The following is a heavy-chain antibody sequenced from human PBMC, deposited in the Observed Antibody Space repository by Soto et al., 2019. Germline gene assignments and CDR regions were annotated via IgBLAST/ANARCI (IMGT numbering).Heavy chain of an antibody. J-gene: IGHJ4*02. CDR3: AKDRPMIVVVTDPAFDY. CDR1: GFSFSSYG. V-gene: IGHV3-33*06. D-gene: IGHD3-22*01. Sequence: GGSLRLSCVGSGFSFSSYGMHWVRQAPGKGLEWVALIWYDGSNKYYADSVKGRFTISRHNSKNTLYLQMSSLRADDTAVYYCAKDRPMIVVVTDPAFDYWGQGTLVTVSS. CDR2: IWYDGSNK.